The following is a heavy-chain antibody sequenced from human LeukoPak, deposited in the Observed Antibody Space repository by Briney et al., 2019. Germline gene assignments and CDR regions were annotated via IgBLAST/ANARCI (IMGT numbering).Heavy chain of an antibody. CDR3: ARVLDAVDFLDYHYVDV. J-gene: IGHJ6*03. Sequence: PGGSLRLSCAASGLTVSSSSMNWVRQAPGKGLEWVAVIYKDDRTSYADSVRDRFAISRDNAKNTLFLQMNSLRAEDTAVYYCARVLDAVDFLDYHYVDVWGKGTSVTVSS. CDR1: GLTVSSSS. CDR2: IYKDDRT. D-gene: IGHD2-2*03. V-gene: IGHV3-53*01.